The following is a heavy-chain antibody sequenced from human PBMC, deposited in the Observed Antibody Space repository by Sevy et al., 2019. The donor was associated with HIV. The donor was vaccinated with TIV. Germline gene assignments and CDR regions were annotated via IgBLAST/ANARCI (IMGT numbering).Heavy chain of an antibody. Sequence: GGSLRLSCAASGFTFTYAWMNWVRQVPGKGLEWVGRLKSKASGGTADYAAPVKGRFIISRDDSKNTLYLQMNNLKTDDTGVYYCIWDHDFYYSMDDWGQGTTVTVSS. D-gene: IGHD1-26*01. CDR3: IWDHDFYYSMDD. V-gene: IGHV3-15*07. CDR1: GFTFTYAW. CDR2: LKSKASGGTA. J-gene: IGHJ6*02.